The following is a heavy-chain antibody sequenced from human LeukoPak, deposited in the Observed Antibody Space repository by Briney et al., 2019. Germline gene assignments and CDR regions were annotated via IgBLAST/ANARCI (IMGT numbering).Heavy chain of an antibody. V-gene: IGHV3-23*01. Sequence: PGGSLRLSCAASGFTFSSYAMSWVRQAPGKGLEWVSAISGSGGSTYYADSAKGRFTISRDNSKNTLYLQMNSLRAEDTAVYYCAKDLGSSFTADYWGQGTLVTVSS. CDR3: AKDLGSSFTADY. D-gene: IGHD6-13*01. J-gene: IGHJ4*02. CDR1: GFTFSSYA. CDR2: ISGSGGST.